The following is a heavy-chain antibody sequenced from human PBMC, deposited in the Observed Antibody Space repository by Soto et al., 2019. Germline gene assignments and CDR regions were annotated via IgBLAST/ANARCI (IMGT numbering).Heavy chain of an antibody. D-gene: IGHD6-19*01. CDR3: ARSRGAVAARFDY. CDR1: GFTFSSYG. Sequence: PGGSLRLSCAASGFTFSSYGMHWVRQAPGKGLEWVAVIWYDGSNKYYADSVKGRFTISRDNSKNTLYLQMNSLRAEDTAVYYCARSRGAVAARFDYWGQGTLVTVSS. V-gene: IGHV3-33*01. J-gene: IGHJ4*02. CDR2: IWYDGSNK.